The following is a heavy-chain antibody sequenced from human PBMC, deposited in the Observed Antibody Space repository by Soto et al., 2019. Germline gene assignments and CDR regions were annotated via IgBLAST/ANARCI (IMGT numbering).Heavy chain of an antibody. D-gene: IGHD6-6*01. V-gene: IGHV4-39*01. CDR3: ASEYSSSPVRSFGSTTTTDY. J-gene: IGHJ4*02. CDR1: GGSISSSSYY. Sequence: QLQLQESGPGLVKPSETLSLTCTVSGGSISSSSYYWGWIRQPPGKGLEWIGSIYYSGSTYYNPSLKSRVTISVDTSKNQFSLKLSSVTAADTAVYYCASEYSSSPVRSFGSTTTTDYWGQGTLVTVSS. CDR2: IYYSGST.